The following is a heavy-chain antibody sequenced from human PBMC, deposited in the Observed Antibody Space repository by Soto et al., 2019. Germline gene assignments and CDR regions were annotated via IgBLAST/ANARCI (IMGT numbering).Heavy chain of an antibody. CDR1: GYSFSDYS. J-gene: IGHJ4*02. CDR3: ARRIPDGKVDS. Sequence: QVQLVQSGAEVKKPGASVKVSCKASGYSFSDYSINWVRQAPGQGLEWMGWMNPKSGHTAHAQKIQGRVTLTRDTSINTVYMELASLTSGDTAVYFCARRIPDGKVDSWGQGTQVTVSS. CDR2: MNPKSGHT. V-gene: IGHV1-8*01. D-gene: IGHD1-1*01.